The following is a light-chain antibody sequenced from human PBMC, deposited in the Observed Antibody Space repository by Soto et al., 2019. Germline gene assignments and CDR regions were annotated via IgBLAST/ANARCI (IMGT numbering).Light chain of an antibody. Sequence: ETVLTQSPDTLSLSPGERATLSCRASQSVDSRYLAWFQQKPGQAPRLHIYGASSRATGIPDRFSGSGSGTDFTLTISRLEPEDFAVYYCQQYGGSPWTFGQGTKVEIK. J-gene: IGKJ1*01. CDR1: QSVDSRY. V-gene: IGKV3-20*01. CDR2: GAS. CDR3: QQYGGSPWT.